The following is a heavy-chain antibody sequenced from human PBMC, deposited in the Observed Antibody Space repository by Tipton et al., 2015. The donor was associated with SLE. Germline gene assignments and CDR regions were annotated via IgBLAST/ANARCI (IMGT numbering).Heavy chain of an antibody. CDR2: IYYSAYT. J-gene: IGHJ5*02. V-gene: IGHV4-59*11. CDR3: AKIVVTTIGGGWFDP. CDR1: GGSISSHS. Sequence: TLSLTCTVSGGSISSHSWSWIRQPPGKGLEWIGYIYYSAYTNYNPSLKSRVTISVDTSKNQFSLRLSSVTAADTAVYYCAKIVVTTIGGGWFDPWGQGTLVTVSS. D-gene: IGHD5-12*01.